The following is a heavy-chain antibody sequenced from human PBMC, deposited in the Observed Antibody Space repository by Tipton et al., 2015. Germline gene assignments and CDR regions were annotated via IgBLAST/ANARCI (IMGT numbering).Heavy chain of an antibody. CDR1: GFSFSSYA. D-gene: IGHD3-22*01. V-gene: IGHV3-23*01. CDR3: AKVNYDDSDYYGFGAFDI. CDR2: ISGSGGNT. J-gene: IGHJ3*02. Sequence: SLRLSCAASGFSFSSYAMSWVRQAPGKGLEWVSTISGSGGNTYYADSVKGRFTISRDNSKNTLYLQMNSLRAEDTAVYYCAKVNYDDSDYYGFGAFDIWGQGTMVTVSS.